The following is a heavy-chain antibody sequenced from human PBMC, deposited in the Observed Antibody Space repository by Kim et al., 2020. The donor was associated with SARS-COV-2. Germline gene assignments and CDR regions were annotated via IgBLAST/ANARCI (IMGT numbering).Heavy chain of an antibody. V-gene: IGHV3-33*06. CDR2: IWYDGSNK. CDR3: AKDMVGWFGESQIDY. CDR1: GFTFSSYG. J-gene: IGHJ4*02. Sequence: GGSLRLSCAASGFTFSSYGMHWVRQAPGKGLEWVAVIWYDGSNKYYADSVKGRFTISRDNSKNTLYLQMNSLRAEDTAVYYCAKDMVGWFGESQIDYWGQGTLVTVSS. D-gene: IGHD3-10*01.